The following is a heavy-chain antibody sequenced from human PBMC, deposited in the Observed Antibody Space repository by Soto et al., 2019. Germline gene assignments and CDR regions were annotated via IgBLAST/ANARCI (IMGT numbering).Heavy chain of an antibody. J-gene: IGHJ4*02. D-gene: IGHD3-22*01. Sequence: QVQLVESGGGVVQPGMSLRLSCGASGFTFSNYGMHWVRQATGKGLEWVAFISNDGSNKNYGDSWKGRFSISRDNSENTLSLQLHSLRAEDTAVYFCAKAQLPVYYYHSRGPFDSWGQGTLVTVSS. CDR3: AKAQLPVYYYHSRGPFDS. V-gene: IGHV3-30*18. CDR1: GFTFSNYG. CDR2: ISNDGSNK.